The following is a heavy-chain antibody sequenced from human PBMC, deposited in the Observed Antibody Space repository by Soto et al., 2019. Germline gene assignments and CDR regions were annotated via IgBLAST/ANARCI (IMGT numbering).Heavy chain of an antibody. D-gene: IGHD1-26*01. CDR3: ARGCRGELQLCWFDP. V-gene: IGHV3-7*03. Sequence: PGGSLRLSCVASGFTFSSYWMSWVRQAPGKGLEWVANIKQDGSEKYYVDSVKGRFTISRDNAKNSLYLQMNSLRAEDTAVYYCARGCRGELQLCWFDPWGQGTLVTVSS. CDR2: IKQDGSEK. CDR1: GFTFSSYW. J-gene: IGHJ5*02.